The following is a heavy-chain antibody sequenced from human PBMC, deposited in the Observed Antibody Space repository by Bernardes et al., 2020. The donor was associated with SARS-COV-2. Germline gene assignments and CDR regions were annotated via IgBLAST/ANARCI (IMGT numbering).Heavy chain of an antibody. V-gene: IGHV3-21*06. CDR2: ISSRSGLL. CDR3: ARGGLGIPDY. J-gene: IGHJ4*02. Sequence: GSLRLSCVAPGFTFNAYNMNWVRQPPGKGLEWVSSISSRSGLLSYADSVKGRFTISRDNAKNSVYLQMNSLRVEDTAFYYCARGGLGIPDYWGQGTLVTVSS. D-gene: IGHD7-27*01. CDR1: GFTFNAYN.